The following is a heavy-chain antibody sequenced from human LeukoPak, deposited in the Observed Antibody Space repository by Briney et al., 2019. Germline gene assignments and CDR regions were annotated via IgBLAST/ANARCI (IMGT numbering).Heavy chain of an antibody. CDR1: GYTFTSYD. J-gene: IGHJ4*02. V-gene: IGHV1-8*01. D-gene: IGHD3-9*01. CDR3: ARDSYDIPDY. CDR2: TNPNSGNT. Sequence: ASVKVSCKASGYTFTSYDINWVRQATGQGLEWMGWTNPNSGNTGYAQKFQGRVTMTRNTSISAAYMELSSLRSDDTAVYYCARDSYDIPDYWGQGTLVTVSS.